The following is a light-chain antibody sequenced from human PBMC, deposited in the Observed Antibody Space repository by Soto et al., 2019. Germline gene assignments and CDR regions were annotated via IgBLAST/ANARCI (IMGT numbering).Light chain of an antibody. CDR1: QSISNTY. CDR2: GAS. CDR3: QQYGSSYFT. Sequence: IVLTQSPGTLSLFPGERATLSCRTSQSISNTYLAWYQQKPGQPPRLLIYGASNRATDIPDRFSGSGSGTDFTLTISRLEPEDFVVYYCQQYGSSYFTFGGGTKVDIK. J-gene: IGKJ4*01. V-gene: IGKV3-20*01.